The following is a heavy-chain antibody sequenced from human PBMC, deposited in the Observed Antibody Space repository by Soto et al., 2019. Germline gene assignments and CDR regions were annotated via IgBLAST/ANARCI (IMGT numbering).Heavy chain of an antibody. Sequence: GGSLRLSCAASGFTFSSYGMHWVRRAPGKGLEWVAVISYDGSNKYYADSVKGRFTISRDNSKNTLYLQMNSLRAEDTAVYYCAKDPHRYCSGGSCLQPPLDWGQGTLVTVSS. CDR1: GFTFSSYG. V-gene: IGHV3-30*18. CDR2: ISYDGSNK. D-gene: IGHD2-15*01. CDR3: AKDPHRYCSGGSCLQPPLD. J-gene: IGHJ4*02.